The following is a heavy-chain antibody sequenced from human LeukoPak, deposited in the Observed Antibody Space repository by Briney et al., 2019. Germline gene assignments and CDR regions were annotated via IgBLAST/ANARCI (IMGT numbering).Heavy chain of an antibody. CDR2: INYSGST. J-gene: IGHJ4*02. CDR3: ARVTSWWYYFDY. V-gene: IGHV4-39*07. CDR1: GASISSRSYY. Sequence: PSETLSLTCTVSGASISSRSYYWGWIRQPPGKGLEWIGSINYSGSTYYNPSLKSRVTISVDRSKNQFSLKLSSVTAADTAVYYCARVTSWWYYFDYWGQGTLVTVSS. D-gene: IGHD2-15*01.